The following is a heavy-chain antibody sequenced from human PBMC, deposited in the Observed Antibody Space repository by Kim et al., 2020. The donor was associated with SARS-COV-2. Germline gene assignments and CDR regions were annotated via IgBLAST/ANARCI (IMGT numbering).Heavy chain of an antibody. Sequence: SETLSLTCAVYGGSFSGYYWSWIRQPPGKGLEWIGEINHSGSTNYNPSLKSRVTISVDTSKNQFSLKLSSVTAADTAVYYCARVPRGRGGMDVWGQGTTVTVSS. V-gene: IGHV4-34*01. CDR1: GGSFSGYY. J-gene: IGHJ6*02. CDR2: INHSGST. CDR3: ARVPRGRGGMDV. D-gene: IGHD3-10*01.